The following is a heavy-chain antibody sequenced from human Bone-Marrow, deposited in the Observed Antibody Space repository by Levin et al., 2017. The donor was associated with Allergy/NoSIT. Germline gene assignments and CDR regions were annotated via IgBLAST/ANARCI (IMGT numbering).Heavy chain of an antibody. CDR1: GFTFSSHA. CDR2: ISDDGSNK. Sequence: GGSLRLSCAASGFTFSSHAMHWVRQAPGKRLEWVAVISDDGSNKYHADSVKGRFTISRDNSKNTLYLQMNSLTAEDTAVYYCARDRGYAPVGDLDYWGQGTLVTVSS. CDR3: ARDRGYAPVGDLDY. J-gene: IGHJ4*02. V-gene: IGHV3-30-3*01. D-gene: IGHD2-2*01.